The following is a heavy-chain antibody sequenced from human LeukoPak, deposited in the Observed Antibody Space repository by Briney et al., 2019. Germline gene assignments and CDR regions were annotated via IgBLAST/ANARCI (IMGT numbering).Heavy chain of an antibody. V-gene: IGHV4-4*07. CDR3: ARAITVFGVAHYYYMDV. D-gene: IGHD3-3*01. J-gene: IGHJ6*03. CDR1: GGSISSYY. CDR2: IYTSGSA. Sequence: SETLSLTCTVSGGSISSYYWSWIRQPAGKGLEWIGRIYTSGSAIYNPPLKSRLTMSLDTSKNQFSLKLSSVTAADTAVYYCARAITVFGVAHYYYMDVWGKGTTVTVSS.